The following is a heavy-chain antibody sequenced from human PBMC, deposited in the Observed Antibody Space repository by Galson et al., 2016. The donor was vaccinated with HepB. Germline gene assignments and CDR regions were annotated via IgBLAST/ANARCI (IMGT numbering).Heavy chain of an antibody. CDR2: ISISGSTV. CDR1: GFTFSRYN. V-gene: IGHV3-48*03. CDR3: AREADFYDSTGYFPPFAY. Sequence: SLRLYCAGSGFTFSRYNMNWVRQAPGKGLEWLADISISGSTVYYADSLKGRFTISTDHDKNSVYLQMDGLRDEDTAVYYCAREADFYDSTGYFPPFAYWGQGILVTVSS. D-gene: IGHD3-22*01. J-gene: IGHJ4*02.